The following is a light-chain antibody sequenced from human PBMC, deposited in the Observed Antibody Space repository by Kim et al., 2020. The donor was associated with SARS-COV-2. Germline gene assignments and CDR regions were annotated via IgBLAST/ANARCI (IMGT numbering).Light chain of an antibody. CDR2: DAT. V-gene: IGKV1-5*01. CDR1: QNIDSW. CDR3: QQYSSYSYN. Sequence: IQMTQSPSTLSASVGDRVTITCRASQNIDSWLAWYQQKPGKAPKYLIYDATTLKSGVPSRFSGRGSGTQFTLTITSLQPDDFATYYCQQYSSYSYNFGQGTKLEI. J-gene: IGKJ2*01.